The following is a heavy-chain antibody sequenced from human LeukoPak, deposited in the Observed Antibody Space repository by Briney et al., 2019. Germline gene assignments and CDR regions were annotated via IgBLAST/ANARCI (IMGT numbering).Heavy chain of an antibody. J-gene: IGHJ4*02. CDR2: VNAVGST. CDR1: GGSLSGYY. V-gene: IGHV4-4*08. D-gene: IGHD2-2*01. CDR3: ARRVPAASGGGFDY. Sequence: SETLSLTCAVSGGSLSGYYWNWIRQPPGKGLEWIGYVNAVGSTKYNPSLSSRLTISVDKSKDQFSLKLNSVTAADSAVYFCARRVPAASGGGFDYWGQGTLVAVSS.